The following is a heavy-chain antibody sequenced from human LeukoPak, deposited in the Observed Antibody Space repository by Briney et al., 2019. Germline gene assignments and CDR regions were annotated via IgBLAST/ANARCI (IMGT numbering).Heavy chain of an antibody. J-gene: IGHJ4*02. D-gene: IGHD4-17*01. CDR1: GFTISNYN. V-gene: IGHV3-48*01. CDR2: ISTSGII. Sequence: GGSLRLSCAASGFTISNYNMDWVRQAPGKGLEWISYISTSGIIYYADSVRGRFTISRDNAKNSLYLQMNSLRAEDTAVYYCAKDSSDYGDYDPGAFDYWGQGTLVTVSS. CDR3: AKDSSDYGDYDPGAFDY.